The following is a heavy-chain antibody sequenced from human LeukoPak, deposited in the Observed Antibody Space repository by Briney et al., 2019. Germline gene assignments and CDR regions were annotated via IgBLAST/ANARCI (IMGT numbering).Heavy chain of an antibody. CDR1: GGSISSSSYY. J-gene: IGHJ5*02. V-gene: IGHV4-39*01. CDR2: IYYSGST. CDR3: ARGKHCSGGSCGRFDP. D-gene: IGHD2-15*01. Sequence: SETLSLTCTVSGGSISSSSYYWGWIRQPPGKGLEWIGSIYYSGSTYYNPSLKSRVTISVDTSKNQFSLKLSSVTAADTAVYYCARGKHCSGGSCGRFDPWGQGTLVTVSS.